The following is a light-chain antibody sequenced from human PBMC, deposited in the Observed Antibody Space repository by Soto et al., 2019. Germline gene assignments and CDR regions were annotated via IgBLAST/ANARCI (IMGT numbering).Light chain of an antibody. Sequence: QSVLTQPASVSGSPGQSITISCTGTSNDVRGYNYVSWYQHHPGKAPKLIIYDVTHRPSGVSDRFSGSKSGNTASLTISGLQADDEADYYCCSYAGSYTHVFGTGTKVTVL. V-gene: IGLV2-14*01. J-gene: IGLJ1*01. CDR2: DVT. CDR3: CSYAGSYTHV. CDR1: SNDVRGYNY.